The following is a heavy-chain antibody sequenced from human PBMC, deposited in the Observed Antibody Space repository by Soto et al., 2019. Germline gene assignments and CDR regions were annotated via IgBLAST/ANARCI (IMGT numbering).Heavy chain of an antibody. Sequence: EVQLVESGGALVQPGGSLRLSCAVAGFTVSNNYMNWVRQAPGKGLEWVSGIYSDDTTFYADSVKGRFTISRHNSKDTLYLQMNSLRAEDTAVYYCAREGGYYHYFDYWGQGALVTVSS. CDR3: AREGGYYHYFDY. CDR2: IYSDDTT. CDR1: GFTVSNNY. J-gene: IGHJ4*02. D-gene: IGHD1-26*01. V-gene: IGHV3-53*04.